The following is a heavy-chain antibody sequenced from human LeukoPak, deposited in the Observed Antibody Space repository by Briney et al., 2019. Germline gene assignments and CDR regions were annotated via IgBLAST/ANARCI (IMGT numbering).Heavy chain of an antibody. V-gene: IGHV3-7*01. D-gene: IGHD1-26*01. Sequence: GGSLRLSCAASGFTFSSYWMSWVRQAAGKGLEWVANIKQDGSEKYYVDSVKGRFTISRDNAKNSLYLQMNSLRAEDTAVYYCARGSGSYYAPFDYWGQGTLVTVSS. J-gene: IGHJ4*02. CDR3: ARGSGSYYAPFDY. CDR2: IKQDGSEK. CDR1: GFTFSSYW.